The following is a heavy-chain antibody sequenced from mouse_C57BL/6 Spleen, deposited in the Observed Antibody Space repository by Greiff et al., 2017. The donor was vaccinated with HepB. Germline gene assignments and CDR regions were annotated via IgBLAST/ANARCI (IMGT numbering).Heavy chain of an antibody. CDR3: ARDSTVVAGELMDY. CDR2: INPGSGGT. Sequence: QVQLQQSGAELVRPGTSVKVSCKASGYAFTNYLIEWVKQRPGQGLEWIGVINPGSGGTNYNEKFKGKATLTADKSSSTAYMQLSSLTSEDSAVYFCARDSTVVAGELMDYWGQGTSVTVSS. J-gene: IGHJ4*01. V-gene: IGHV1-54*01. D-gene: IGHD1-1*01. CDR1: GYAFTNYL.